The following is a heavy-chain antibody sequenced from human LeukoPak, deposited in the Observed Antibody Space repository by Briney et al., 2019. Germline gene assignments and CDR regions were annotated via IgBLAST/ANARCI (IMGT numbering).Heavy chain of an antibody. CDR1: GGSISSSNW. J-gene: IGHJ4*02. V-gene: IGHV4-4*02. Sequence: SETLSLTCAVSGGSISSSNWWSWVRQPPGKGLEWIGEIYHSGSTNYNPSLKSRVTISVDKSKNQFSLKLSSVTAADTAVYYCARVEYSTTVTSYYFDYWGQGTLVTVSS. CDR3: ARVEYSTTVTSYYFDY. CDR2: IYHSGST. D-gene: IGHD4-17*01.